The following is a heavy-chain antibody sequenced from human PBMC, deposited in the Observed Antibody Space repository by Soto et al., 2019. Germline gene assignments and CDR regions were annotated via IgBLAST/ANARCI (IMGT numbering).Heavy chain of an antibody. CDR3: ARGRTLITGTSLDY. Sequence: LSLTCAVYGGSFSGYYWTWIRQPPGKGLEWLGEINHRGSTNYKPSLRSRVTISVDTSKNQLSLKVSSVTAADTAVYYCARGRTLITGTSLDYWGQGTLVTVSS. V-gene: IGHV4-34*01. CDR2: INHRGST. D-gene: IGHD1-20*01. J-gene: IGHJ4*02. CDR1: GGSFSGYY.